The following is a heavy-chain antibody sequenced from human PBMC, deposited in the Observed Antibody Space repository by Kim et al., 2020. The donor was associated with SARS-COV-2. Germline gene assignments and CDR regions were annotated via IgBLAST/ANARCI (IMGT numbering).Heavy chain of an antibody. J-gene: IGHJ4*02. CDR3: ARVSSGHWGTFDY. V-gene: IGHV3-13*01. Sequence: PGSVKGRFTISRENAKNSLYLQMNSLRAGDTAVYYCARVSSGHWGTFDYWGQGTLVTVSS. D-gene: IGHD3-10*01.